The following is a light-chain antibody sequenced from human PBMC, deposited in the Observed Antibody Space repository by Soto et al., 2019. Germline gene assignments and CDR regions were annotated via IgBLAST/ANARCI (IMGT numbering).Light chain of an antibody. Sequence: QSVQTQPPSASGSPGQSVTISCTGTSSDVGGYNYVSWYQQHPGKAPKLMIYDVSQRPSGVPDRFSGSKSGNTASLTVSGLQAEDEADYYCSSYAGTYIVFGTGTKLTVL. CDR2: DVS. V-gene: IGLV2-8*01. J-gene: IGLJ1*01. CDR1: SSDVGGYNY. CDR3: SSYAGTYIV.